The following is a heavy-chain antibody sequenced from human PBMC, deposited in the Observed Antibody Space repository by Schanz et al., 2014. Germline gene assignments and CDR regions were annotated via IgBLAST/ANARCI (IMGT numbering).Heavy chain of an antibody. Sequence: QLVGSGGGLIQPGGSLRLSCTASGFAFSSYSMNWVRQAPGKGLEWVALISNDGSIKYYADSVEGRFTISRDNSRNTLYLQMNSLRAEDTAVYYCAKARRKSNCSGGRCFHYSYYGMDVWGQGTTVTVSS. J-gene: IGHJ6*02. D-gene: IGHD2-15*01. CDR2: ISNDGSIK. CDR1: GFAFSSYS. CDR3: AKARRKSNCSGGRCFHYSYYGMDV. V-gene: IGHV3-30*18.